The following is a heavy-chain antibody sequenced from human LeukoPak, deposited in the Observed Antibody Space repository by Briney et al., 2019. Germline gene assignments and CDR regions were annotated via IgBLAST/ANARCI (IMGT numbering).Heavy chain of an antibody. CDR3: ARHIHSYGFFDY. CDR1: GYGFTSYW. CDR2: IYPGDSDT. V-gene: IGHV5-51*01. J-gene: IGHJ4*02. D-gene: IGHD5-18*01. Sequence: GEGLQISSQGSGYGFTSYWIGWARPMTGKGREWMGIIYPGDSDTRYSPSFQGQVTISADKSISTAYLQWSSLKASDTAMYYCARHIHSYGFFDYWGQGTLVTVSS.